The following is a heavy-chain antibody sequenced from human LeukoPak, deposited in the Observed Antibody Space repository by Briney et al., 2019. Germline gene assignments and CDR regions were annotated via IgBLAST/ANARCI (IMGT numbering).Heavy chain of an antibody. Sequence: PGGSLRLSCAASGFTFSSYSMNWVRQAPGKGLEWVALISYDGGNKYYADSVKGRFTISRDNSKNTLYLLMNSLRTEDTALYYCARDPLYYGSGSFDYWGQGTLVTVSS. CDR2: ISYDGGNK. J-gene: IGHJ4*02. CDR3: ARDPLYYGSGSFDY. CDR1: GFTFSSYS. D-gene: IGHD3-10*01. V-gene: IGHV3-30*05.